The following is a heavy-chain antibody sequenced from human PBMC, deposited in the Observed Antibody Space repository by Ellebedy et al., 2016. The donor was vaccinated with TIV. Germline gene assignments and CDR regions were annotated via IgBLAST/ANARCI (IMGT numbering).Heavy chain of an antibody. CDR1: GGSISRGGYY. CDR3: AREAAHGEYVDPYYQYGMDV. Sequence: MPSETLSLTCTVSGGSISRGGYYWGWIRQLPGKGLEWIGYIYVSGTTYYNPSLKSRVIISVDPSENHFSLQLSSVTAADTAVYYCAREAAHGEYVDPYYQYGMDVWGQGTTVTVSS. V-gene: IGHV4-31*03. J-gene: IGHJ6*02. D-gene: IGHD4-17*01. CDR2: IYVSGTT.